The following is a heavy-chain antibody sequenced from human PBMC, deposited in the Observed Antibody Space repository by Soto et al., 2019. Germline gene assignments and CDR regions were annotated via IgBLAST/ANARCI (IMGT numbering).Heavy chain of an antibody. D-gene: IGHD6-19*01. V-gene: IGHV6-1*01. Sequence: SQTLSLTCAISGDSVSSNSAAWNWIRQSPSRGLGWLGRTYYRSKWYNDYAVSVKSRITINPDTSKNKFSLQLNSVTPQETAVYYCARDGSIAVASMVDDPYYYGIDVWGQGTTVTVSS. CDR3: ARDGSIAVASMVDDPYYYGIDV. CDR2: TYYRSKWYN. J-gene: IGHJ6*02. CDR1: GDSVSSNSAA.